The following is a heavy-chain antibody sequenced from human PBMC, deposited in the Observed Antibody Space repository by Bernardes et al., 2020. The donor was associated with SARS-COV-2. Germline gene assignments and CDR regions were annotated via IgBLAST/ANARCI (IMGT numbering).Heavy chain of an antibody. Sequence: VGSLSLSCAASGFTFSSYSMNWVRQAPGKGLEWVSSISSSSSYIYYADSVKGRFTISRDNAKNSLYLQMNSLRAEDTAVYYCARDLAVALYYYMDVWGKGTTVTVSS. CDR1: GFTFSSYS. J-gene: IGHJ6*03. V-gene: IGHV3-21*01. D-gene: IGHD6-19*01. CDR2: ISSSSSYI. CDR3: ARDLAVALYYYMDV.